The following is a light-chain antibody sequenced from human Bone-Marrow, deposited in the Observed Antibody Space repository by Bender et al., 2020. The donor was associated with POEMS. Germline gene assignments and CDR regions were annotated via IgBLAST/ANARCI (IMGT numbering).Light chain of an antibody. Sequence: SYVLTQPPSVSAAPGQTARVTCGGNRIETKSVHWYRQMSGQAPVLVIHDDGDRPSGIPERFSGSNSGNTATLTISRVEAGDEADYYCQVWDSSSYNWVFGGGTKLTVL. CDR3: QVWDSSSYNWV. V-gene: IGLV3-21*02. CDR2: DDG. J-gene: IGLJ3*02. CDR1: RIETKS.